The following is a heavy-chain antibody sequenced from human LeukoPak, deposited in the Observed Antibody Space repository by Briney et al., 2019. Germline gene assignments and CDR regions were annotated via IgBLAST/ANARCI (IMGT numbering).Heavy chain of an antibody. D-gene: IGHD3-16*01. V-gene: IGHV1-18*01. CDR2: ISAYNGNT. CDR1: GYTFTSYG. J-gene: IGHJ4*02. CDR3: ARDMGDPLPYYFDY. Sequence: ASVKVSCKASGYTFTSYGISWVRQAPGQGLEWTGWISAYNGNTNYAQKLQGRVTMTTDTSTSTAYMELRSLRSDDTAVYYCARDMGDPLPYYFDYWGQGTLVTVSS.